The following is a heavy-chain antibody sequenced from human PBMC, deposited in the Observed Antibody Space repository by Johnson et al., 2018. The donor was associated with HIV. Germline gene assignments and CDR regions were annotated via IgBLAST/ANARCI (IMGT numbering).Heavy chain of an antibody. CDR2: INWNGDSP. J-gene: IGHJ3*02. CDR3: AKGDKYSSNWVDAFDI. CDR1: GFTFDDYG. V-gene: IGHV3-20*03. Sequence: AASGFTFDDYGMSWVRPAPGKGLEWISGINWNGDSPGYADSVKGRFTISRDNAKNSLYLQMNSLRAEDTAVYYCAKGDKYSSNWVDAFDIWGPGTMVTVSS. D-gene: IGHD6-13*01.